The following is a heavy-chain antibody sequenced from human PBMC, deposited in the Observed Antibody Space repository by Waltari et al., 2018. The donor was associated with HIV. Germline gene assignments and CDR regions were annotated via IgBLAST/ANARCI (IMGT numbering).Heavy chain of an antibody. CDR2: RSKANTYAT. CDR1: GFTFSGSA. J-gene: IGHJ4*02. V-gene: IGHV3-73*01. CDR3: HYFDTSASAAFDY. Sequence: EVQLVESGGGLVQPGGSLKLSCAASGFTFSGSAMHLVRQASGKGRGGFGRRSKANTYATAYAASVKGRFTISRDDSKNTAYLLMNSLKTEDTAVYYCHYFDTSASAAFDYWGQGTLVTVSS. D-gene: IGHD3-22*01.